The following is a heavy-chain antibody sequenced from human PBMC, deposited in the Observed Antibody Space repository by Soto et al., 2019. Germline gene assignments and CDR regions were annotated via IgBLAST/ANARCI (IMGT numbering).Heavy chain of an antibody. D-gene: IGHD2-15*01. Sequence: PSVTLSRPGIVLGSSISGSYWIWFRQSSGKGRKWRGRIKSSGGPNYDPSFKRRVTRSADTSTNQLSLRLFSQTAADTAIYSSARDRRYCSRRSCSPYFDPWGKGTLVTVSS. CDR2: IKSSGGP. V-gene: IGHV4-4*07. CDR3: ARDRRYCSRRSCSPYFDP. J-gene: IGHJ5*02. CDR1: GSSISGSY.